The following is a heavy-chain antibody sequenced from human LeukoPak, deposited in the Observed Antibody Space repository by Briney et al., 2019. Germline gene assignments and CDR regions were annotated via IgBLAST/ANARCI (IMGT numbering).Heavy chain of an antibody. J-gene: IGHJ4*02. Sequence: GASVKVSCKASGGTFSSYAISWVRQAPGQGLEWMGRIIPILGTANYAQKFQGRVTITADKSTSTAYMELSSLRSEDTAVYYCARVTVAGYFDYWGQGTLVTVSS. D-gene: IGHD6-19*01. CDR1: GGTFSSYA. CDR3: ARVTVAGYFDY. V-gene: IGHV1-69*04. CDR2: IIPILGTA.